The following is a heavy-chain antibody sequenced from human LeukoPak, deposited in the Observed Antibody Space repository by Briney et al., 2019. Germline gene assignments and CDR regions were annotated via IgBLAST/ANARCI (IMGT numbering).Heavy chain of an antibody. CDR3: ARDHYPGDYDSSGYSDY. Sequence: PGRSLRLSCAASGFTFSSYAMHWVRLAPGKGLEWVAVISYDGSNKYYADSVKDRFTISRDNSKNTLYLQMNSLRAEDTAVYYCARDHYPGDYDSSGYSDYWGQGTLVTVSS. CDR2: ISYDGSNK. J-gene: IGHJ4*02. V-gene: IGHV3-30*04. D-gene: IGHD3-22*01. CDR1: GFTFSSYA.